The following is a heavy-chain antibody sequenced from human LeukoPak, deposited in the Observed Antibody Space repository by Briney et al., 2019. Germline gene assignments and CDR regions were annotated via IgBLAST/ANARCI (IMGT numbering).Heavy chain of an antibody. CDR1: GFTFSAFA. D-gene: IGHD2-8*02. V-gene: IGHV3-23*01. CDR2: IFSGGGEI. CDR3: ATYRQVLLPFES. Sequence: GGSLRLSCAASGFTFSAFAMIWVRQPPGKGLEWVSSIFSGGGEIHYADSVRGRFTISRDNSKSTLSLQMNSLRAEDTAIYYCATYRQVLLPFESWGQGTLVTVSS. J-gene: IGHJ4*02.